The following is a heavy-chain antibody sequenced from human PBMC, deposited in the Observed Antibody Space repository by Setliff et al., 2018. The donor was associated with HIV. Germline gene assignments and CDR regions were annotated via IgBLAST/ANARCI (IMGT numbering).Heavy chain of an antibody. D-gene: IGHD1-20*01. CDR3: ARDLNWNWFDP. CDR2: VYYSGST. J-gene: IGHJ5*02. CDR1: GGSMTTHF. V-gene: IGHV4-59*11. Sequence: SETLSLTCTVSGGSMTTHFWSWIRQPPGKGLEWIGSVYYSGSTNYNPSLKSRVTISLDTSENQFSLKLSSVTAADTAVYYCARDLNWNWFDPWGQGTLVTVSS.